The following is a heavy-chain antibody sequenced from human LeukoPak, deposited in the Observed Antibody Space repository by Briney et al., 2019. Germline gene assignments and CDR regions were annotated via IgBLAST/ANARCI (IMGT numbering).Heavy chain of an antibody. Sequence: SETLSLICTVSGGSISSYYWSWIRQPPGKGLEWIGYIYYSGSTNYNPSLKSRVTISVDTSKNQFSLKLSSVTAADTAVYYCASHCSGGSRYKYWGQGTLVTVSS. V-gene: IGHV4-59*01. CDR1: GGSISSYY. D-gene: IGHD2-15*01. CDR2: IYYSGST. CDR3: ASHCSGGSRYKY. J-gene: IGHJ4*02.